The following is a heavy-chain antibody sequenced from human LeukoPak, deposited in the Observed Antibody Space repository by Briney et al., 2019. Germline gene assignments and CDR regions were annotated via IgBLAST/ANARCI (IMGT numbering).Heavy chain of an antibody. D-gene: IGHD6-19*01. CDR1: GYTFTSYG. J-gene: IGHJ6*03. V-gene: IGHV1-18*01. Sequence: GASVKVSCKASGYTFTSYGISWVRQAPGQGLEWMGWISAYNDNTNYAQKLQGRVTMTTDTSTSTAYMELRSLRSDDTAVYYCARGVSAVAGNYYYYYMDVWGKGTTVTVSS. CDR2: ISAYNDNT. CDR3: ARGVSAVAGNYYYYYMDV.